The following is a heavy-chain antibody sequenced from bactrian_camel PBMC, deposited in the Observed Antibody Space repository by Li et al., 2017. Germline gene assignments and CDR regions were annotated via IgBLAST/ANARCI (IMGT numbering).Heavy chain of an antibody. J-gene: IGHJ6*01. V-gene: IGHV3-3*01. CDR3: AAGLKWCRHGYPTADFRY. CDR1: GFIFSSHS. CDR2: IYTRGGRT. Sequence: VQLVESGGGSVELGGSLMLSCTPLGFIFSSHSVAWFRQAPGQKREGVAAIYTRGGRTYYSDSVKGRFTISNDNARKTVYLQMNSLQPDDTAMYYCAAGLKWCRHGYPTADFRYLGQGTQVTVS. D-gene: IGHD2*01.